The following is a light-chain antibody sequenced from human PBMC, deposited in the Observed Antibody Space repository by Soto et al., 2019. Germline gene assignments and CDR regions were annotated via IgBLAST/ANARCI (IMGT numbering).Light chain of an antibody. J-gene: IGKJ1*01. CDR2: DAS. Sequence: EIVMRQSPATLSLSPWERATLSCWASHYVSNSLAWYQQKRGQAPRLLIYDASDRTAGVPGRFSGSGSGTEFTLTISRLEPADFALDYCQQYGSSGTFGQGTKVDIK. V-gene: IGKV3-20*01. CDR3: QQYGSSGT. CDR1: HYVSNS.